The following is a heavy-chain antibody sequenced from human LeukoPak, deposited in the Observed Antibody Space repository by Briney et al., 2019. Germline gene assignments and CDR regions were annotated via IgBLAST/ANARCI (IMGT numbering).Heavy chain of an antibody. CDR1: GGSFSGYY. CDR3: ARARVRIAAGALDY. Sequence: PSETLSLTCAVYGGSFSGYYWIWIRQPPGKGLEWIGEINHSGSTNYNPSLKSRVTISEDTSKNQFSLNLTSVTAADTAVYYCARARVRIAAGALDYWGQGDLVTVSS. D-gene: IGHD6-13*01. CDR2: INHSGST. J-gene: IGHJ4*02. V-gene: IGHV4-34*01.